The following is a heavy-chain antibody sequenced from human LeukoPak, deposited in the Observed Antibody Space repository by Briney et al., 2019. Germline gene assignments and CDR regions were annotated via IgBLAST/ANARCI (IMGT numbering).Heavy chain of an antibody. CDR1: GFTFRNFA. Sequence: GRSLRLSCAASGFTFRNFAMSWVSQAPGKGMEWLAVTSGDEDSTHYADSVRGRFVISTDSTKTSLFLQMNSLRADDTAVYYCTIDLMTGFSSGWHFGYWGQGTLVTVSS. J-gene: IGHJ4*02. V-gene: IGHV3-23*01. CDR3: TIDLMTGFSSGWHFGY. CDR2: TSGDEDST. D-gene: IGHD6-19*01.